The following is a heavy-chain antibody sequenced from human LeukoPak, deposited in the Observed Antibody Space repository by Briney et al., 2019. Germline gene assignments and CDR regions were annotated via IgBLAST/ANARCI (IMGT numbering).Heavy chain of an antibody. CDR1: GFTFSNYA. J-gene: IGHJ4*02. V-gene: IGHV3-23*01. D-gene: IGHD2-15*01. CDR3: ARGTLEHCSGSSCYTLDS. Sequence: TGGSLRLSCAASGFTFSNYAMSWVRQTPGKGLECVSVVTGSGGDTYYTGSVNGRFTISRDNSKNTLYLQMNSLRAEDTAVYYCARGTLEHCSGSSCYTLDSWGQGTLVTVSS. CDR2: VTGSGGDT.